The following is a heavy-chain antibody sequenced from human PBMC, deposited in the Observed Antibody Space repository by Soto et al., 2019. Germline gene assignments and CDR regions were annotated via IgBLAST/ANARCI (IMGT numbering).Heavy chain of an antibody. CDR2: ISWNSGSK. V-gene: IGHV3-9*01. J-gene: IGHJ4*02. CDR1: GFSFDDYA. D-gene: IGHD3-10*01. CDR3: AKDTNSGGPAQIDY. Sequence: VQLVESGGGLVQPGRSLRLSCAASGFSFDDYAMHWVRQAPGKGLEWVSGISWNSGSKTYADSVKGRFTISRDNAKNSLYLQMTTLRPEDTAFYYCAKDTNSGGPAQIDYWGQGTLVTVSS.